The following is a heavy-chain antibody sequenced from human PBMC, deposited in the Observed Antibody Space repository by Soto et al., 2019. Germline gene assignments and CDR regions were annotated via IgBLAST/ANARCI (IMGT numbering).Heavy chain of an antibody. CDR3: ARGDYQLRFLEWLSYYYYGMDV. D-gene: IGHD3-3*01. CDR2: TYYRSKWYN. V-gene: IGHV6-1*01. CDR1: GDSVSSNSAA. Sequence: SQTLSLTCAISGDSVSSNSAAWNWIRQSPSRGLEWLGRTYYRSKWYNDYAVSVKSRITINPDTSKNQFSLQLNSVTSEDTAVYYCARGDYQLRFLEWLSYYYYGMDVWGQGTTVTVSS. J-gene: IGHJ6*02.